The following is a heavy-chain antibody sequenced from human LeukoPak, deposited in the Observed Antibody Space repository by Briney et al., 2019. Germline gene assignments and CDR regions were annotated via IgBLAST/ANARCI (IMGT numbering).Heavy chain of an antibody. D-gene: IGHD2-21*01. CDR2: ISSSSSYK. J-gene: IGHJ5*02. Sequence: GGSLRLSCVGSGFTFRSHAMNWVRQAPGKGLEWVSSISSSSSYKYYADSVKGRFTISRDNSKNTLYLQMNSLRSEDTAVYYCARGGHIVVSTDPKYNWFDPWGQGTLVTVSS. V-gene: IGHV3-21*04. CDR3: ARGGHIVVSTDPKYNWFDP. CDR1: GFTFRSHA.